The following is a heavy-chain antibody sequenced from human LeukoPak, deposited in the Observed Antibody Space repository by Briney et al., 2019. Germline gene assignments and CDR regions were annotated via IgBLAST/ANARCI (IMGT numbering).Heavy chain of an antibody. V-gene: IGHV3-30*18. CDR1: GFTFSSYG. CDR3: AKSFSAYYYDSSGFDY. J-gene: IGHJ4*02. CDR2: ISYDGSNK. D-gene: IGHD3-22*01. Sequence: PGGSLRLSCAASGFTFSSYGMHWVRQAPGKGLEWVAVISYDGSNKYYADSVKGRFTISRDNSKTTLYLQMNSLRAEDTAVYYCAKSFSAYYYDSSGFDYWGQGTLVTVSS.